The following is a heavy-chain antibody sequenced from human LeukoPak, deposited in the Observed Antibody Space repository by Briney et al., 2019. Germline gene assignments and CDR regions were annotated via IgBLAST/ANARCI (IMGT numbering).Heavy chain of an antibody. J-gene: IGHJ4*02. V-gene: IGHV1-69*06. CDR2: IMPILSTA. CDR3: ASGRTDIVVVPATLRNYYFDY. CDR1: GGTFSSYD. D-gene: IGHD2-2*01. Sequence: SVKVSCKASGGTFSSYDISWVRQTPGQGLEWMGGIMPILSTANYAQKFQGRVTITADKSTSTAYMELSSLRSEDTAVYYCASGRTDIVVVPATLRNYYFDYWGQGTLVTVSS.